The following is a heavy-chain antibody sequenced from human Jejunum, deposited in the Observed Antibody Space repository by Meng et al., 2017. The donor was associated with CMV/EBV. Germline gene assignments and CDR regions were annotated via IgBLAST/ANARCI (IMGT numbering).Heavy chain of an antibody. J-gene: IGHJ4*02. Sequence: SCRASGYSFSDYNVNWVRQAPGQGREWMGRINAKSGDTKYAQKVQGRVTMTRDTSISTGYMELSSLTSDDTAIYYCARFTVATGAYWGQGTLVTVSS. D-gene: IGHD4-17*01. CDR1: GYSFSDYN. CDR3: ARFTVATGAY. CDR2: INAKSGDT. V-gene: IGHV1-2*06.